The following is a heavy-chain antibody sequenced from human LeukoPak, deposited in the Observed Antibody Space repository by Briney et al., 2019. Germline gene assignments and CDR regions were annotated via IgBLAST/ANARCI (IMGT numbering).Heavy chain of an antibody. V-gene: IGHV3-30*02. J-gene: IGHJ4*02. D-gene: IGHD1-26*01. CDR1: GFTFSNYG. CDR2: IRYDGSNK. Sequence: GGSLRLSCAASGFTFSNYGMHWVRQAPGKGLEWVAFIRYDGSNKYYADFVKGRFTISRDNSKNTLYVQMNSLSGEDTAVYYCATNPIVGATIDYWGQGTLVTVSS. CDR3: ATNPIVGATIDY.